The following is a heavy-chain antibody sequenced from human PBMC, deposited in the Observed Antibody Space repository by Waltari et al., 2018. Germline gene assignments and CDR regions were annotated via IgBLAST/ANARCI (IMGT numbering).Heavy chain of an antibody. CDR3: ARDTLAVRAKVGATFFDY. CDR2: IYRGERT. J-gene: IGHJ4*02. CDR1: GYSINSAYY. V-gene: IGHV4-38-2*02. Sequence: QVQLQESGPGLVKPSATLSLTCAVSGYSINSAYYWGWIRQPPGKGLEWIGNIYRGERTDYKPSLKSRVTISVDTSKNQFSLKVRSVTAADTAVYYCARDTLAVRAKVGATFFDYWGQGTLVTVSS. D-gene: IGHD1-26*01.